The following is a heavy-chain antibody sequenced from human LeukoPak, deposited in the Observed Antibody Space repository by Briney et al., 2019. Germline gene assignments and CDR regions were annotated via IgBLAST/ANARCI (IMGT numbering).Heavy chain of an antibody. Sequence: SETLSLTCSLSGHSISSNYYWGWIRQPPGKGLEWIGSISHSGSTYYNPSLKSRLTMSVDTSKNLLSLKLRSVTAADTAIYYCTRGTYYDFWSGYYSDYWGQGTLVAVSS. CDR1: GHSISSNYY. D-gene: IGHD3-3*01. J-gene: IGHJ4*02. CDR2: ISHSGST. CDR3: TRGTYYDFWSGYYSDY. V-gene: IGHV4-38-2*02.